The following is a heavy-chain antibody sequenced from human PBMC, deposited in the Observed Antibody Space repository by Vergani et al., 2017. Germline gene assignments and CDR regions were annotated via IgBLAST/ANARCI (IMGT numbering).Heavy chain of an antibody. Sequence: QVTLRESGPALVKPTQTLTLTCDFSGFSLKTNGMCVSWLRQPPGKALEWLALIDREDDKEYSLSLRSRLTISKDTSKNQVVLTMTDMDPVDTATYYCARLPSSDYGLDFWGQGTLVTVSS. J-gene: IGHJ4*02. CDR1: GFSLKTNGMC. D-gene: IGHD4-17*01. V-gene: IGHV2-70*01. CDR3: ARLPSSDYGLDF. CDR2: IDREDDK.